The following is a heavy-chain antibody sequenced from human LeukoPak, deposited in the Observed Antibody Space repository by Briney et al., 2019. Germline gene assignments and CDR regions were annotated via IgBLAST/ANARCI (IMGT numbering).Heavy chain of an antibody. D-gene: IGHD2-8*02. V-gene: IGHV4-39*01. CDR2: IYLDGRI. J-gene: IGHJ6*02. Sequence: SETLSLTCTVSDDSMTSSTLYWVWIRAPPGQGLEWRGTIYLDGRIYYNSSLNSRVTISQDTSKNQFSLKVNTVTAADTAVYHCARRSHCTGDSCFPVWGQGTTVTVSS. CDR3: ARRSHCTGDSCFPV. CDR1: DDSMTSSTLY.